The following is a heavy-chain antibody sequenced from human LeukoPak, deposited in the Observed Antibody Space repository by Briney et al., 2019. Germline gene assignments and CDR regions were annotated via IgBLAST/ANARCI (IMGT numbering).Heavy chain of an antibody. CDR2: INHSGST. D-gene: IGHD3-10*01. J-gene: IGHJ5*02. CDR1: GGSFSGYY. Sequence: SETLSLTCAVYGGSFSGYYWSWIRQPPGKGLEWIGEINHSGSTNYNPSLKSRVIISVDTSKNQSSLKLSSVTAADTAVYYCARGARRIILWFGERFDPWGQGTLVTVSS. V-gene: IGHV4-34*01. CDR3: ARGARRIILWFGERFDP.